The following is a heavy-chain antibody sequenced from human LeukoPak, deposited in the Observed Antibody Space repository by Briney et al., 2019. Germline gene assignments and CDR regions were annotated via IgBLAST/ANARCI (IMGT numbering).Heavy chain of an antibody. Sequence: PSETLSLTCTVSGGSISSYYWSWIRQPPGKGLEWIGYIYYSGSTNYNPSLKSRVTISVDTSKSQFSLKLSSVTAADTAVYYCASNYDYVWGSYRSWGQGTLVTVSS. CDR1: GGSISSYY. CDR2: IYYSGST. D-gene: IGHD3-16*02. CDR3: ASNYDYVWGSYRS. J-gene: IGHJ4*02. V-gene: IGHV4-59*08.